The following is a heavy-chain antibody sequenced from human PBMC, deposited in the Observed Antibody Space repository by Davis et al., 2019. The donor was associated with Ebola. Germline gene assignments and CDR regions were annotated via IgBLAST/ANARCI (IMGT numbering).Heavy chain of an antibody. Sequence: GESLKISCAASGFTFSSYSMNWVRQAPGKGLEWVSYISSSSNTIYYADSVKGRFTISRDNAKNSLYLQMNSLRDEDTAVYYCARDQGGSYLQGFDYWGQGTLVTVSS. J-gene: IGHJ4*02. CDR3: ARDQGGSYLQGFDY. CDR1: GFTFSSYS. CDR2: ISSSSNTI. D-gene: IGHD1-26*01. V-gene: IGHV3-48*02.